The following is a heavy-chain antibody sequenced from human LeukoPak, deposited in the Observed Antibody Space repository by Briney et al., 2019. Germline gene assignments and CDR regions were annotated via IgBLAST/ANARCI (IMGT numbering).Heavy chain of an antibody. CDR1: GGSISSYY. Sequence: SETLSLTCTVSGGSISSYYWSWIRQPPGKGLEWIGYIYYSGSTNCNPSLKSRVTISVDTSKNQFSLKLSSVTAADTAVYYCARFTAYSGSSPAAFDIWGQGTMVTVSS. CDR3: ARFTAYSGSSPAAFDI. CDR2: IYYSGST. D-gene: IGHD1-26*01. V-gene: IGHV4-59*01. J-gene: IGHJ3*02.